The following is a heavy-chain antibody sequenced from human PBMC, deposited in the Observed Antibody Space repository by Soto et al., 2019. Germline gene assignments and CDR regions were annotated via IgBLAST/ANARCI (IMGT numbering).Heavy chain of an antibody. CDR1: GFIFSDYW. V-gene: IGHV3-7*01. CDR3: ARDPWDY. CDR2: INQDGREK. J-gene: IGHJ4*02. Sequence: PGGSLRLSCSASGFIFSDYWRTWVRQVPGKGLEWVANINQDGREKCYMDSVKGRFTISRDNAKNSLYLQMNSLRAEDTAVYYYARDPWDYWGQGTLVTVSS.